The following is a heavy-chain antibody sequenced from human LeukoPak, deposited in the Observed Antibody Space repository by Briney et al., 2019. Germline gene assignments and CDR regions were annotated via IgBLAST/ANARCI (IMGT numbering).Heavy chain of an antibody. V-gene: IGHV3-23*01. CDR2: ISGSGGST. CDR3: AKDKWGSGSYPFDY. Sequence: GGSLRLSCAASGFTFSSYAMSWVRQAPGKGLEWVSAISGSGGSTYYADSVKGRFTISRDNSKNTLYLQMNSLRTEDTAVYYCAKDKWGSGSYPFDYWGQGTLVTVSS. CDR1: GFTFSSYA. D-gene: IGHD1-26*01. J-gene: IGHJ4*02.